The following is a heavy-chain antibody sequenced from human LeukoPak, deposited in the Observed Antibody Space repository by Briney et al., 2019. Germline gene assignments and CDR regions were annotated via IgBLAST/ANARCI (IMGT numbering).Heavy chain of an antibody. CDR2: ISGSGGST. Sequence: GGSLRLSCAASGFTFSSYAMSWVRQAPGKGLEWVSVISGSGGSTHYADSVKGRFTISRDNSKNTLYLQMNSLRAEDTAVYYCAKERELVVTGNYFDYWGQGTLVTVSS. J-gene: IGHJ4*02. CDR1: GFTFSSYA. V-gene: IGHV3-23*01. D-gene: IGHD6-19*01. CDR3: AKERELVVTGNYFDY.